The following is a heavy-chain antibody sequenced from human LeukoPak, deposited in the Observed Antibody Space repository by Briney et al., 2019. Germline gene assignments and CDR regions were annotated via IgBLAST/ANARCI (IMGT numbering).Heavy chain of an antibody. J-gene: IGHJ6*02. D-gene: IGHD6-13*01. CDR2: ISYDGGNK. Sequence: GGSLRLSCAASGFTFSSYAMSWVRQAPGKGLEWVAVISYDGGNKYYADSVKGRFTISRDNSKNTLYLQMNSLRAEDTAVYYCARDLGSGSFYGMDVWGQGTTVTVSS. V-gene: IGHV3-30*01. CDR1: GFTFSSYA. CDR3: ARDLGSGSFYGMDV.